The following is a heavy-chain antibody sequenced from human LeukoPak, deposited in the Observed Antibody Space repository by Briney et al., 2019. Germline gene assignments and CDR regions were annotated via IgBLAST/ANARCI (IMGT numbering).Heavy chain of an antibody. CDR1: GYTFTSYG. D-gene: IGHD3-22*01. Sequence: ASVKVSCKASGYTFTSYGISWVRQAPGQGLEWMGWISAYNGNTNYAQKLQGRVTMTTDTSTSTAYMELRSLRSGDTAVYYCARDGPHYYDSSAYFDYWGQGTLVTVSS. CDR2: ISAYNGNT. CDR3: ARDGPHYYDSSAYFDY. V-gene: IGHV1-18*01. J-gene: IGHJ4*02.